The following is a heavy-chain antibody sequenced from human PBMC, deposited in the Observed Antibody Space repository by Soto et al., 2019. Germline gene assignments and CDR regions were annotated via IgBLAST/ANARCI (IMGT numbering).Heavy chain of an antibody. J-gene: IGHJ5*02. V-gene: IGHV1-69*09. Sequence: QVQLVQSGAEVKKPESSVKVSCKTSGGTFVRHVISWVRQAPGQGPEWMGKINPLSGIPNYAHKFQDRVTFTADTDSSTAYMELSSLRSDDTAVYYCAAPACAATWCSPSHNLEPWGQGTLVTVSS. CDR3: AAPACAATWCSPSHNLEP. CDR2: INPLSGIP. D-gene: IGHD2-2*01. CDR1: GGTFVRHV.